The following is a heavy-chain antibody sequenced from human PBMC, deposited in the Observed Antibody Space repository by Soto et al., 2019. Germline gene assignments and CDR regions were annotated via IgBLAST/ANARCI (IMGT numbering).Heavy chain of an antibody. D-gene: IGHD3-9*01. V-gene: IGHV1-2*04. CDR2: INPNSGGT. CDR1: GYTFTGYY. J-gene: IGHJ4*02. Sequence: ASVKVSCKASGYTFTGYYMHWVRQAPGQGLEWMGWINPNSGGTNYAQKFQGWVTMTRDTSISTAYMELSRLRSDDTAVYYCAREGYDILTGYYTPFDYWGQGTLVTVSS. CDR3: AREGYDILTGYYTPFDY.